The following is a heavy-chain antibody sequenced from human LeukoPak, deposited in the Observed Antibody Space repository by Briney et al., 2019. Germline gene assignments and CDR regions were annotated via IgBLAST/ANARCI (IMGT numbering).Heavy chain of an antibody. CDR2: ISWDGGST. CDR1: GFTFDDYA. CDR3: AKDLGDYYYYYMDV. J-gene: IGHJ6*03. V-gene: IGHV3-43D*03. Sequence: GGSLRLSCAASGFTFDDYAMHWVRQAPGKGLEWVSLISWDGGSTYYADSVKGRFTISRDNSKNSLYLQMNSLRAEDTALYYCAKDLGDYYYYYMDVWGKGTTVTVSS. D-gene: IGHD3-10*01.